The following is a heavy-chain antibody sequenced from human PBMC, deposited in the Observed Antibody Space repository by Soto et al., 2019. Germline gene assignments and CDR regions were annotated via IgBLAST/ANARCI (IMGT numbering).Heavy chain of an antibody. V-gene: IGHV3-23*01. CDR2: ISGSSASI. J-gene: IGHJ4*02. D-gene: IGHD2-2*01. CDR3: EKDHGEECSAASFFGALVH. Sequence: GGSLRLSCAASGFTFNSHAMTWVRQAPGKGLEWVSVISGSSASIYYADSVKGRFTISRDYSKDTLYLQMNSLRPEDTAVYYCEKDHGEECSAASFFGALVHLGQGILVAVSS. CDR1: GFTFNSHA.